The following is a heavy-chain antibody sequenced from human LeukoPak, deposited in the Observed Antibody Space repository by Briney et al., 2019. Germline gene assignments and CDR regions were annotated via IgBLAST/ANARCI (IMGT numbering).Heavy chain of an antibody. D-gene: IGHD3-16*01. V-gene: IGHV3-23*01. Sequence: PAGYLRLSCAASAFTFSAYAMGWVRQAPGKGLEWVSVISGSGGSTYYADSVKGRFSISRDNSRNTLYLQMNSLRAEDTAVYYCAKDFDYADRFDYWGQGTLVTVSS. CDR1: AFTFSAYA. J-gene: IGHJ4*02. CDR2: ISGSGGST. CDR3: AKDFDYADRFDY.